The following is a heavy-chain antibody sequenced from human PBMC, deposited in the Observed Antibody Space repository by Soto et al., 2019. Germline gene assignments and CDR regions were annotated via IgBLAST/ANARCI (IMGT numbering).Heavy chain of an antibody. Sequence: EVQLVESGGGLVQPGRSLRLSCAASGFTFDDYAMHWVRQAPGKGLEWVSGISWNSGSIGYADSVKGRFTISRDNAKNSLYLQMNSLRAEDTALYYCAKTRGGFRFLEWLPLDYWGQGTLVTVSS. D-gene: IGHD3-3*01. CDR1: GFTFDDYA. J-gene: IGHJ4*02. CDR2: ISWNSGSI. V-gene: IGHV3-9*01. CDR3: AKTRGGFRFLEWLPLDY.